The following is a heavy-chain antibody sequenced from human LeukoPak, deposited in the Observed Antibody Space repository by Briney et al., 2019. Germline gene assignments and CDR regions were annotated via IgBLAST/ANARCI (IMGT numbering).Heavy chain of an antibody. Sequence: ASETLSLTCSVSGASITTTNFWWTWIRQSPGRGLEWIGYIHDRGSDKYNPALESRATLSVDPSKNQFSLKLNSVTAADTAVYYCARYGLVEFRNAFQYWGQGIPVSVSS. CDR2: IHDRGSD. CDR3: ARYGLVEFRNAFQY. D-gene: IGHD6-6*01. V-gene: IGHV4-61*01. CDR1: GASITTTNFW. J-gene: IGHJ1*01.